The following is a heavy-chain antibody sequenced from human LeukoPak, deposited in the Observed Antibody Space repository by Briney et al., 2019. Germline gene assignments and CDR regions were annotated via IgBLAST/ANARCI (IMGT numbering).Heavy chain of an antibody. V-gene: IGHV4-59*01. J-gene: IGHJ4*02. CDR1: GGSISSYY. Sequence: SETLSLTCTVSGGSISSYYWSWIRQPPGKGLEWIGYIYYSGSTNYNPSLKSRVTISVDTSKNQFSLKLSSVTAADTAVYYCASGVRELLSDWGQGTLVTVSS. CDR2: IYYSGST. D-gene: IGHD3-10*01. CDR3: ASGVRELLSD.